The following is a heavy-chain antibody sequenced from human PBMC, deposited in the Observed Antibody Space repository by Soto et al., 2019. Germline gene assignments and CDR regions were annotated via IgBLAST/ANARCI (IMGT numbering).Heavy chain of an antibody. J-gene: IGHJ6*04. Sequence: QLVESGGGLVQPGGSLRLSCAASGFTFSSYWMSWVRQAPGKGLEWVANIKQDGSEKYYVDSVKGRFTISRDNAKNSVYLQMNSLRAEDAAVYYCARDDALRFSGVWGKGTTVTVSS. D-gene: IGHD3-3*01. CDR3: ARDDALRFSGV. V-gene: IGHV3-7*01. CDR2: IKQDGSEK. CDR1: GFTFSSYW.